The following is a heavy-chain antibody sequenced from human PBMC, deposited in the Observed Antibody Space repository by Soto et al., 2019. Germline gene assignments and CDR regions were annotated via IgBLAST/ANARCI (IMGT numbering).Heavy chain of an antibody. V-gene: IGHV3-30-3*01. D-gene: IGHD2-2*01. J-gene: IGHJ4*02. Sequence: QVLLLESGGGVVQPGRSLRLSCAASGFTFSSYAVHWVRQAPGKGLEWVAGMSYDGSNKYYADSVKGRFTISSDNSKNTLYLQMNSLGTEDTAVYYCARGYCSSHSCYHFDCWGQGTLVTVSS. CDR3: ARGYCSSHSCYHFDC. CDR2: MSYDGSNK. CDR1: GFTFSSYA.